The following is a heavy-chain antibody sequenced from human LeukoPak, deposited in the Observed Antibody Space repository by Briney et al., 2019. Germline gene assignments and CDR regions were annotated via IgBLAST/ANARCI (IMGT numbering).Heavy chain of an antibody. CDR2: IYYSGST. Sequence: SETLSLTCTVSGGPISSYYWSWIRQPPGKGLEWIGYIYYSGSTNYNPSLKSRVTISVDTSKNQFSLKLSSVTAADTAVYYCATDLTESLTGTPGYWGQGTLVTVSS. J-gene: IGHJ4*02. V-gene: IGHV4-59*01. D-gene: IGHD1-7*01. CDR3: ATDLTESLTGTPGY. CDR1: GGPISSYY.